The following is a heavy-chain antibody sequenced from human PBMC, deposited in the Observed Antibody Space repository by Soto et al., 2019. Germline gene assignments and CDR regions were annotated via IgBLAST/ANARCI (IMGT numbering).Heavy chain of an antibody. J-gene: IGHJ4*02. V-gene: IGHV1-18*04. CDR3: ARNLGVRLVTGADDY. CDR2: ISAYNGNT. Sequence: QVQLVQSGAEVKKPGASVKVSCKASGYTFTSYGISWVRQAPGQGLEWMGWISAYNGNTNYAQKLQGRVTMTTDTSTSKSDMELRSLGSDDTAGYCCARNLGVRLVTGADDYWGQGTLVTVSS. D-gene: IGHD3-9*01. CDR1: GYTFTSYG.